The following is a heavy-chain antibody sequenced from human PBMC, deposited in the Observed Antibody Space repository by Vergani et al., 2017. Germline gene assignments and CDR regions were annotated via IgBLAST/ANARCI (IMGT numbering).Heavy chain of an antibody. D-gene: IGHD5-18*01. CDR2: IYYSGST. CDR1: GGSISSYD. J-gene: IGHJ4*02. CDR3: ACGYSYGYVGWNYFDY. V-gene: IGHV4-59*01. Sequence: QVQLQESGPGLVKPSETLSLTCTVSGGSISSYDWSWIRQPPGKGLEGIGDIYYSGSTNYNPSLKSRVTISVDTSKNQFSLQLSSVTAADTAVYYCACGYSYGYVGWNYFDYWGQGTLVTVSS.